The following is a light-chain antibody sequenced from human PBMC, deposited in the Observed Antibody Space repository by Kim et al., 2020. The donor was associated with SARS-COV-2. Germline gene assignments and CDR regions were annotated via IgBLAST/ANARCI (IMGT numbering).Light chain of an antibody. CDR3: QKGYKTPRYA. V-gene: IGKV1-39*01. J-gene: IGKJ2*01. CDR2: SAT. Sequence: SGRDKVTITCRASQSNRTCLSWDQQEPGKGPKLLVQSATTLESGVPTKFSGRGTGTDFTLTISSLHAEDFATYFCQKGYKTPRYAFGLGNKLEI. CDR1: QSNRTC.